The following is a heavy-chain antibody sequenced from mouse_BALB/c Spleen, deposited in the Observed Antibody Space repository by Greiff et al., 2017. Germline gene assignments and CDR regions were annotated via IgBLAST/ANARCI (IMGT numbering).Heavy chain of an antibody. CDR3: AREAYRYDLDY. V-gene: IGHV1-63*02. Sequence: VQLQQSGAELVRPGTSVKISCKASGYTFTNYWLGWVKQRPGHGLEWIGDIYPGGGYTNYNEKFKGKATLTADTSSSTAYMQLSSLTSEDSAVYFCAREAYRYDLDYWGQGTLVTVSA. CDR1: GYTFTNYW. J-gene: IGHJ3*01. CDR2: IYPGGGYT. D-gene: IGHD2-14*01.